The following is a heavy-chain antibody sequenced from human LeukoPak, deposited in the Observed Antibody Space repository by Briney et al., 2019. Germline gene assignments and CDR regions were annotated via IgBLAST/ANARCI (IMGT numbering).Heavy chain of an antibody. J-gene: IGHJ5*02. CDR3: ARDSGSGGP. CDR2: ISSSGRYI. Sequence: PGGSLRLSCAASGFTFSSSSMNWVRQAPGKGLEWVSSISSSGRYIYYADSVKGRFTISRDNARDSLDLQMNSLRAEDTAVYYCARDSGSGGPWGQGTPVTVSS. V-gene: IGHV3-21*01. CDR1: GFTFSSSS. D-gene: IGHD6-19*01.